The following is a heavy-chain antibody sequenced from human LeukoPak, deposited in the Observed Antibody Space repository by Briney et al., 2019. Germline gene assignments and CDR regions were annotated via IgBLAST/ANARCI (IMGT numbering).Heavy chain of an antibody. CDR2: ISSRSNYI. D-gene: IGHD3-10*01. J-gene: IGHJ4*02. Sequence: GGSLRLSCGVSGFXFSDHNINWVRQAPGKGLEWFASISSRSNYIYYADSLKGRVTVSRDNARNSLFLQMTSLRAEDTAVYYCARDYLGFGESGFDYWGQGTQVIVSS. V-gene: IGHV3-21*01. CDR1: GFXFSDHN. CDR3: ARDYLGFGESGFDY.